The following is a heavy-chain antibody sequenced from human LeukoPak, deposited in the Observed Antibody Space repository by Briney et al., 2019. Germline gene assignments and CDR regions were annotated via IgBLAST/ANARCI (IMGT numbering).Heavy chain of an antibody. CDR1: EFSVGSNY. Sequence: GGSLRLSCAASEFSVGSNYMTWVRQAPGKGLEWVSLIYSGGSTYYADSVKGRFTISRDNSKNTLYLQMNSLRAEDTAVYYCAKEVGTRYYGSGSFYYYYYYMDVWGKGTTVTVSS. CDR3: AKEVGTRYYGSGSFYYYYYYMDV. CDR2: IYSGGST. J-gene: IGHJ6*03. V-gene: IGHV3-66*01. D-gene: IGHD3-10*01.